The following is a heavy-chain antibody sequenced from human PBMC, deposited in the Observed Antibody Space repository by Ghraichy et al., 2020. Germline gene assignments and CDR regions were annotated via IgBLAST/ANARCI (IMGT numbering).Heavy chain of an antibody. V-gene: IGHV4-4*07. CDR2: IYFDGNT. Sequence: SETLSLTCTVSGGSVSGYYWSWIRQPAGKALEWIGRIYFDGNTNYNPYIPSRVTMSMDTSRDRFSLILTSLPAADTAIYYCARGDGSYFGLGVWGPGTTVTVSS. CDR1: GGSVSGYY. CDR3: ARGDGSYFGLGV. D-gene: IGHD1-26*01. J-gene: IGHJ6*02.